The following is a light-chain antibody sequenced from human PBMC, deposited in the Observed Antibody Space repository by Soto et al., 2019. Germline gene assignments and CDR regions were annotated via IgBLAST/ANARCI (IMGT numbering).Light chain of an antibody. V-gene: IGKV4-1*01. CDR2: WTS. J-gene: IGKJ2*01. CDR1: QSVLYTSTNENY. Sequence: DIVMTQSPDSLAVSLGERATINCKSSQSVLYTSTNENYVAWYQQKPGQPPKLLMYWTSSRESKVPDRFSGSGSGTDFTLTINNVQAEDVAVYYCQQFYLTPYTFGQGTKLEIK. CDR3: QQFYLTPYT.